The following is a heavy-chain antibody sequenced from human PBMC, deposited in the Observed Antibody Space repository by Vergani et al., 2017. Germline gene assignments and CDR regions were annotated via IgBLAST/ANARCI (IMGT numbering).Heavy chain of an antibody. J-gene: IGHJ6*02. Sequence: QVQLVQSGAEVKKPGASVKVSCKASGYTFTSYDINWVRQATGQGLEWMGWMNPNSGNTGYAQKFQGRVTMTRNTSISTAYMELSSLRSEDTAVYYCARVWGSGGYKFAYYYYGMDVWCQGTTVTVSS. CDR1: GYTFTSYD. V-gene: IGHV1-8*01. CDR2: MNPNSGNT. CDR3: ARVWGSGGYKFAYYYYGMDV. D-gene: IGHD5-24*01.